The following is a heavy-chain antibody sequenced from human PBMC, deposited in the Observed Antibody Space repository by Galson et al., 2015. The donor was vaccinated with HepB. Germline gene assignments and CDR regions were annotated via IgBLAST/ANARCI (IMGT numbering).Heavy chain of an antibody. J-gene: IGHJ4*02. CDR1: GYTFTSYA. V-gene: IGHV1-3*01. CDR3: ARDLVGDNFDY. D-gene: IGHD1-26*01. CDR2: INAGNGNT. Sequence: SCKASGYTFTSYAMHWVRQAPGQRLEWMGWINAGNGNTKYSQKFQGRVTITRDTSASTAYMELSSLRSEDTAVYYCARDLVGDNFDYWGQGTLVTVSS.